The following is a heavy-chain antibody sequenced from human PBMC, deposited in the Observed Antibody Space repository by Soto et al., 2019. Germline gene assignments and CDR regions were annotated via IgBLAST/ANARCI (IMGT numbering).Heavy chain of an antibody. CDR3: ARAYSSGWYYY. CDR1: GYTFTSYA. J-gene: IGHJ4*02. CDR2: INAGNGNT. V-gene: IGHV1-3*01. Sequence: ASVKVACKASGYTFTSYAMHWVRQAPGQRLEWMGWINAGNGNTKYSQKFQGRVTITRDTSASTAYMELSSLRSEDTAVYYCARAYSSGWYYYWGQGTLVTVSS. D-gene: IGHD6-19*01.